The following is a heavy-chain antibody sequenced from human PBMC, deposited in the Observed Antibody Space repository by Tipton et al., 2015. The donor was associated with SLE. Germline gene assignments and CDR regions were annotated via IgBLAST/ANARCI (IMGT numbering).Heavy chain of an antibody. D-gene: IGHD1-26*01. Sequence: TLSLTCAVSGGSMRSFFWSWIRQSPGKGLEWIGYTYDSGDTYYNPSLESRVTISVGTSKNQFSLKLTSVTAADTAVYYCARVMTYDTYSHHAFDIWGQGTVVTVSS. CDR1: GGSMRSFF. CDR2: TYDSGDT. CDR3: ARVMTYDTYSHHAFDI. V-gene: IGHV4-59*01. J-gene: IGHJ3*02.